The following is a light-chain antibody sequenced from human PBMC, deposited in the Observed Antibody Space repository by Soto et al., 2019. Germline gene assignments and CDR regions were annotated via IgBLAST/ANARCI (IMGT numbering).Light chain of an antibody. CDR2: DAS. Sequence: IPMTQSPSTLAASLGDRVNITCRASQSVRSWLAWYQQKPGIAPKFLIYDASSLESGVPSRFSGSGSGTEFTLTISNLQPDDFATYYCQQYDNYPLTLGGGSKVDI. J-gene: IGKJ4*01. CDR3: QQYDNYPLT. V-gene: IGKV1-5*01. CDR1: QSVRSW.